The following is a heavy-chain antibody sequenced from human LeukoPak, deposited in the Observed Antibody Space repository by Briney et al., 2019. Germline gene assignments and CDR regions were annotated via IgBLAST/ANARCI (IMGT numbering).Heavy chain of an antibody. D-gene: IGHD3/OR15-3a*01. J-gene: IGHJ4*02. Sequence: SETLSLTCTVSGGSISSYYWSWIRQSPGQGLEWIGNIYYGGDINYNPSLKSRVIISIDTSKNQFSLKVTSLTAADTAVYYCATNKDWAEADWGQGTLVIVSS. CDR1: GGSISSYY. CDR2: IYYGGDI. CDR3: ATNKDWAEAD. V-gene: IGHV4-59*03.